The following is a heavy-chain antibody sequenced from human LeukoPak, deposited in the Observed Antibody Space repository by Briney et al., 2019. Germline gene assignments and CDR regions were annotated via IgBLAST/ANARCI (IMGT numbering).Heavy chain of an antibody. CDR1: GFTFSSYA. CDR2: ISYDGSNK. Sequence: GRSLRLSCAASGFTFSSYAMHWVRQAPGKGLEWVAVISYDGSNKYYADSVKGRFTISRDNSKNTLYLQMNSLRAEDTAVYYCARIGDILTGYYEGIGWFDPWGQGTLVTVSS. J-gene: IGHJ5*02. D-gene: IGHD3-9*01. CDR3: ARIGDILTGYYEGIGWFDP. V-gene: IGHV3-30-3*01.